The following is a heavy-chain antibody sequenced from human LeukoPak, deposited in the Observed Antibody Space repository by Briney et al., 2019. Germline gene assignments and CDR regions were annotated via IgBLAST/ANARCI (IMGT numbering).Heavy chain of an antibody. J-gene: IGHJ4*02. CDR1: GGSINGDY. Sequence: SETLSLTCTVSGGSINGDYWSWIRQPPGKGLEWIGYIYTSGSTNYNPSLKSRVTISVDTSKNQFSLKLSSVTAADTAVYYCARQVLVREPFDYWGQGTLVTVSS. D-gene: IGHD6-13*01. CDR2: IYTSGST. V-gene: IGHV4-4*09. CDR3: ARQVLVREPFDY.